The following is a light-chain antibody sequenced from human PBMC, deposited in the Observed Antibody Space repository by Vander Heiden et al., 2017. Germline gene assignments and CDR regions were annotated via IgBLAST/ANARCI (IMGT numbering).Light chain of an antibody. J-gene: IGLJ3*02. CDR2: DNN. CDR1: RSSIGADFP. V-gene: IGLV1-40*01. CDR3: QYYDSRLTGSV. Sequence: QSVLTQPPSVSGAPGQRVTISCTGSRSSIGADFPIQWYQQLPGTAPKLRSFDNNKRPSGVPDRFSASKSGTSASLDITGLQSEDEADYDGQYYDSRLTGSVCGGGTKLTVL.